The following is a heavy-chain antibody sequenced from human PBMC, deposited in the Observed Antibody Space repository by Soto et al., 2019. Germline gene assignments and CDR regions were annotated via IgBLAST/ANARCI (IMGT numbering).Heavy chain of an antibody. CDR3: ARGGDVVLVTAPLDH. D-gene: IGHD2-21*02. CDR1: GYTLTNYD. J-gene: IGHJ5*02. Sequence: ASVKVSCKASGYTLTNYDINWVRQGTGQGLEWMGWVNPDTGNTGFVQKFQGRVALTWNSSTSTAYMDLSSLRSDDTAVYYCARGGDVVLVTAPLDHWGQGTLVTVSS. V-gene: IGHV1-8*01. CDR2: VNPDTGNT.